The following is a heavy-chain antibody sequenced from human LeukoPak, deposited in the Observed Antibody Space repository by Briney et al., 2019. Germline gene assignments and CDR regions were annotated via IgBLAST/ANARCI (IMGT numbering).Heavy chain of an antibody. CDR1: GFTLSSSW. V-gene: IGHV3-7*03. Sequence: PGGSLRLSCAASGFTLSSSWMSWVRQAPGKGLEWVANIKEDGSEKYYVDSVKGRFTISRDNAKNSLYLQMNSLRVEDTAVYYCAREAYSYGPSWFDPWGQGTLVTVSS. D-gene: IGHD5-18*01. CDR2: IKEDGSEK. CDR3: AREAYSYGPSWFDP. J-gene: IGHJ5*02.